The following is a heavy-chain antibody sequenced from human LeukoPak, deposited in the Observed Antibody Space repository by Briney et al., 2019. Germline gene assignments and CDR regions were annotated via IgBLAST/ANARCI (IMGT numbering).Heavy chain of an antibody. J-gene: IGHJ6*02. CDR2: IYYSGST. CDR3: ARHLTYYYYGMDV. V-gene: IGHV4-59*08. Sequence: PSETLSLTCTVSGDSISTYYWSWIRQPPGKGLEWIGYIYYSGSTNYNPSLKSRVTISVDTSKNQFSLKLSSVTAADTAVYYCARHLTYYYYGMDVWGQGTTVTVSS. CDR1: GDSISTYY.